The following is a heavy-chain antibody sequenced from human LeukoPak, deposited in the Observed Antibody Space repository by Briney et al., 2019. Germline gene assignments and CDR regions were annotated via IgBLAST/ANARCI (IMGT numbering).Heavy chain of an antibody. V-gene: IGHV4-31*03. CDR2: IYYSGST. Sequence: SETLSLTCTVSGGSISSGGYYWSWIRQHPGKGLEWIGYIYYSGSTYYNLSLKSRVTISVDTSKNQFSLKLSSVTAADTAVYYCARAGYGDYDTFFYWGQGTLVTVSS. J-gene: IGHJ4*02. CDR3: ARAGYGDYDTFFY. CDR1: GGSISSGGYY. D-gene: IGHD4-17*01.